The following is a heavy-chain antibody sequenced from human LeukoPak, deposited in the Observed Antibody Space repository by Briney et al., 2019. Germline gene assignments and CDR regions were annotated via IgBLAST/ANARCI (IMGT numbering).Heavy chain of an antibody. Sequence: GGSLRLSCAASGFTFSTDVTTWVRQAPGKGLEWVSAIDDDGGSTDYADSVRGRFTISRDNSKNTLFLQMNRLRADDTALYYCARRVGGTPDCWGRGTLVTVSS. CDR3: ARRVGGTPDC. CDR1: GFTFSTDV. J-gene: IGHJ4*02. V-gene: IGHV3-23*01. CDR2: IDDDGGST. D-gene: IGHD6-19*01.